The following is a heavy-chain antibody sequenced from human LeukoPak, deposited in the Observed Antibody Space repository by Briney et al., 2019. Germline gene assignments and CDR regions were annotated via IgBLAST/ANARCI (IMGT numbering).Heavy chain of an antibody. Sequence: SETLSLTCTVSGGSISSGSYYWSWIRQPAGKGLEWIGRIFTSGNTDYNPSLKSRVFISIETSKNRFSLTLNSVTAADTAVYYCARHLSSGWYPYFDYWGQGTLVTVSS. CDR1: GGSISSGSYY. CDR2: IFTSGNT. D-gene: IGHD6-19*01. J-gene: IGHJ4*02. V-gene: IGHV4-61*02. CDR3: ARHLSSGWYPYFDY.